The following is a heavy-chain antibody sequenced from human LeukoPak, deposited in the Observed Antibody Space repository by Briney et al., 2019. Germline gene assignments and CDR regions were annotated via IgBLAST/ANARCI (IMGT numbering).Heavy chain of an antibody. CDR3: ARDSLGGNYYFDY. Sequence: GASVKVSCKASGGTFSSYAISWVRQAPGQGLEWMGGIIPIFGTANYAQKFQGRVTITADESTSTAYMELSSLRFEDTAVYYCARDSLGGNYYFDYWGQGTLVTVSS. CDR1: GGTFSSYA. V-gene: IGHV1-69*13. D-gene: IGHD4-23*01. CDR2: IIPIFGTA. J-gene: IGHJ4*02.